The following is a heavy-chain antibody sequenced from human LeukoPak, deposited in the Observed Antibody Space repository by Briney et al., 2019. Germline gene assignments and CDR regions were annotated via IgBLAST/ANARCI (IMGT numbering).Heavy chain of an antibody. J-gene: IGHJ3*02. V-gene: IGHV4-31*03. CDR1: GGSISSGGYY. Sequence: KPSQTLSLTCTVSGGSISSGGYYWSWIRQHPGKGLEWIGYIYYSGSTYYNPSLKSRVTISVDTSKNQFSLKLSSVTAADTAVYYCARVIDAPCRSTSCYYVAFDIWGQGTMVTVSS. D-gene: IGHD2-2*01. CDR2: IYYSGST. CDR3: ARVIDAPCRSTSCYYVAFDI.